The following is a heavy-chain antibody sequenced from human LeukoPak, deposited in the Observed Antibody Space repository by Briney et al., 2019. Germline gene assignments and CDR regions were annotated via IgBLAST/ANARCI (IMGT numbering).Heavy chain of an antibody. CDR2: ISAYNGNT. J-gene: IGHJ4*02. V-gene: IGHV1-18*01. CDR1: ASTFTTYA. D-gene: IGHD6-13*01. CDR3: ARDIADFDY. Sequence: GASVKVSCKASASTFTTYAIHWVRQAPGQGLEWMGWISAYNGNTNYAQKLQGRVTMTTDTSTSTAYMELRSLRSDDTAVYYCARDIADFDYWGQGTLVTVSS.